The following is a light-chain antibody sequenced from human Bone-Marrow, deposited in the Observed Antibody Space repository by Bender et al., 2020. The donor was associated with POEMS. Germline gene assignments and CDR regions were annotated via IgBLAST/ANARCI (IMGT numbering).Light chain of an antibody. J-gene: IGLJ3*02. CDR2: GYN. Sequence: QSVLTQPPSVSGAPGQRVTISCTGSSSNTGSGYDINWYQHLPGTAPKLLIYGYNNRPSGVSNRFSGSKSGNTASLTISRLQAEDEADYYCSSYTSSRTWVFGGGTKLTVL. CDR1: SSNTGSGYD. CDR3: SSYTSSRTWV. V-gene: IGLV1-40*01.